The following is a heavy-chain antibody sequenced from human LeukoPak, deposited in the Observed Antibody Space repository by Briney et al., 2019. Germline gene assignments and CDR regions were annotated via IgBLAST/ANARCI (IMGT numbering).Heavy chain of an antibody. CDR3: ARDLSRWLQFSQGSFDY. CDR2: IYYSGST. V-gene: IGHV4-59*01. Sequence: ETLSLTCTVSGGSISSYYWSWVRQPPGKGLEWIGYIYYSGSTNYNPSLKSRVTISVDTSKNQFSLKLSSVTAADTAVYYCARDLSRWLQFSQGSFDYWGQGTLVTVSS. J-gene: IGHJ4*02. D-gene: IGHD5-24*01. CDR1: GGSISSYY.